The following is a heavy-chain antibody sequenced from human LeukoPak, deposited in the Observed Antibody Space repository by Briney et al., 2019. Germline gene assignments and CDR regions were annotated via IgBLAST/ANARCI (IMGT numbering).Heavy chain of an antibody. CDR3: GRRPREIAVADY. CDR2: IKQDGSEK. J-gene: IGHJ4*02. Sequence: GGSLRLSCAASGFSFSTYWMSWVRQAPGKGLEWVANIKQDGSEKYYVDSVKGRFTISRDNAKNSLYLQMNSLRAEDTAVYYCGRRPREIAVADYWGQGTLVTVSS. D-gene: IGHD6-19*01. V-gene: IGHV3-7*01. CDR1: GFSFSTYW.